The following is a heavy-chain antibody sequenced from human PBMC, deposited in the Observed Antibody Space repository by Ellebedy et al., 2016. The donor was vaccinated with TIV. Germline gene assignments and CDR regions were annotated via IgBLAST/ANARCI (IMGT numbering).Heavy chain of an antibody. J-gene: IGHJ4*02. V-gene: IGHV4-31*03. CDR1: GVSITSGGYY. CDR3: AGGPPRGCSSSSCYAGGDY. Sequence: SETLSLXCTASGVSITSGGYYWSWIRQHPGKGLEWIGYIHYSGYTYYNPSLKSRSTLSIDTSKKQFSLNLSSMTAADTAVYNGAGGPPRGCSSSSCYAGGDYWGQGILVTVSS. CDR2: IHYSGYT. D-gene: IGHD2-2*01.